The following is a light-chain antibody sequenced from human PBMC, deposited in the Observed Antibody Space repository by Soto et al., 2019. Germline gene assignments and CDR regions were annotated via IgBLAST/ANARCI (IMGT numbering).Light chain of an antibody. CDR1: QRISTN. J-gene: IGKJ3*01. V-gene: IGKV3D-15*01. Sequence: IVMTQSPDTLSVSPGEGATLSCRASQRISTNLAWYQQRPGQAPRLLIYDASTRATGIPARFSGSGFGTEFTLTISSLQSEDSAVYYCQQSHNRPSFGPGTKVEIK. CDR3: QQSHNRPS. CDR2: DAS.